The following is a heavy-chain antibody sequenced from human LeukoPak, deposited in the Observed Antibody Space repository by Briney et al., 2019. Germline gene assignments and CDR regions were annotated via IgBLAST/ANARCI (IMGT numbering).Heavy chain of an antibody. D-gene: IGHD3-22*01. CDR1: GFSFSIYS. V-gene: IGHV3-21*04. CDR2: ISRSYTYI. J-gene: IGHJ4*02. Sequence: PGGSLRLSCAASGFSFSIYSMSWVRQAPGKGLEWVSSISRSYTYIYYADSVKGRFTISRDNANNSLYLQMNSLRAEDTAVYYCARGYYDSSGYYPIFDYWGQGTLVTVSS. CDR3: ARGYYDSSGYYPIFDY.